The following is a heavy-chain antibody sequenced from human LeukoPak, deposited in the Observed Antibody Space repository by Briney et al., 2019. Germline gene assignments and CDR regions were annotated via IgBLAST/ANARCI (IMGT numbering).Heavy chain of an antibody. CDR3: ANEEVPNDY. CDR2: ISISGDRT. Sequence: GGSLRLSCEVSRFPFSSHAMSWVRQAPGRGLEWVSGISISGDRTYYADSVQGRFTISRDNSKNTVLLHMDSLRVHDTAVYYCANEEVPNDYWGQGTLVTVSS. D-gene: IGHD4/OR15-4a*01. CDR1: RFPFSSHA. V-gene: IGHV3-23*01. J-gene: IGHJ4*02.